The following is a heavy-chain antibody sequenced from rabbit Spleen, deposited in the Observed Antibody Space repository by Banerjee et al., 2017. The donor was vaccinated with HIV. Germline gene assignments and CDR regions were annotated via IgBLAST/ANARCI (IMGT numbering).Heavy chain of an antibody. J-gene: IGHJ4*01. CDR2: VNIVTGKS. D-gene: IGHD1-1*01. CDR3: ARDLIAVIGWNFNL. V-gene: IGHV1S45*01. Sequence: EQLEESGGGLVKPEGSLTLTCKASGVSFSDKDVMCWVRQAPGKGLEWIACVNIVTGKSVYASWAKGRFTMSRTSSTTVTLQMTSLTAADTATYFCARDLIAVIGWNFNLWGPGTLHRL. CDR1: GVSFSDKDV.